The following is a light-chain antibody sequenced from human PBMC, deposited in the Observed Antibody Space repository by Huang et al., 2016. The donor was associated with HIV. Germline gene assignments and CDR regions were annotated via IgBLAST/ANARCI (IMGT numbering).Light chain of an antibody. Sequence: DIVMTQSPATLSVSLGEGVTLSCRASQNVNRNVAWYQHKPGQVPRLVIHGSSTRATVVSDRFRGSGSGTEFTLTISSLQAEDFALYYCQQYNNWPPWTFGQGTKLEVK. CDR3: QQYNNWPPWT. CDR1: QNVNRN. CDR2: GSS. J-gene: IGKJ1*01. V-gene: IGKV3-15*01.